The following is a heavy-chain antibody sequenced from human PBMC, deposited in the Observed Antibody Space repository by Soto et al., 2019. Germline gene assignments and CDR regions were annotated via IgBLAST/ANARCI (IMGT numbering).Heavy chain of an antibody. CDR1: GFTFSGDA. CDR3: TRDYVMDV. V-gene: IGHV3-21*01. CDR2: ISTTSTYI. J-gene: IGHJ6*02. Sequence: EVQLVESGGGLVKPVGSLRLSCAASGFTFSGDAMNWVRQSPGKGLEWVSSISTTSTYIYYADSVKGRFTISRDNANNSLHLQMNDLRAEDTAVYYCTRDYVMDVWGQGTTVTVSS. D-gene: IGHD3-10*02.